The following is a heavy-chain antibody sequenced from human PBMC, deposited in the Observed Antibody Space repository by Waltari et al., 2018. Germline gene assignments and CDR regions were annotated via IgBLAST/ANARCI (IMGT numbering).Heavy chain of an antibody. CDR2: ITPFNGNT. J-gene: IGHJ6*02. V-gene: IGHV1-45*02. Sequence: QMQLVQSGAEVKKTGSSVKVSCKASGYTFTYRYLHWVRQAPGQALEWMGWITPFNGNTNYAQKFQDRVTITRDRSMSTAYMELSSLRSEDTAMYYCATLTDVRGMDVWGQGTTVTVSS. CDR1: GYTFTYRY. D-gene: IGHD3-16*01. CDR3: ATLTDVRGMDV.